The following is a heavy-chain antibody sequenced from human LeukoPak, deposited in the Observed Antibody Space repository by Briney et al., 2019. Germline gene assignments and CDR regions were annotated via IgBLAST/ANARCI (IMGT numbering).Heavy chain of an antibody. CDR1: GYIFTSYY. CDR2: INPNTGST. Sequence: GSVKVSCKASGYIFTSYYMHWVRQAPGQGLEWMGWINPNTGSTNFAQKFQGRIAMMRATSITTFYMELNSLRSDDTAVYYCARSVSISPMFDYWGQGTLIPVSS. D-gene: IGHD2-21*01. V-gene: IGHV1-2*02. J-gene: IGHJ4*02. CDR3: ARSVSISPMFDY.